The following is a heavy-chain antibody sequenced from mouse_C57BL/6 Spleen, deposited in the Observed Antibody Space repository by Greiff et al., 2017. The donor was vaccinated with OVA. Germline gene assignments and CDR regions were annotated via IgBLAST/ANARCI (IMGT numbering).Heavy chain of an antibody. Sequence: EVKVVESGGGLVKPGGSLKLSCAASGFTFSSYAMSWVRQTPEKRLEWVATISDGGSYTYYPANVKGRFTISRDNAKNNLYLQMSHLKSEDTAMYYCAREDYYGSSHWYFDVWGTGTTVTVSS. J-gene: IGHJ1*03. CDR3: AREDYYGSSHWYFDV. D-gene: IGHD1-1*01. CDR1: GFTFSSYA. CDR2: ISDGGSYT. V-gene: IGHV5-4*01.